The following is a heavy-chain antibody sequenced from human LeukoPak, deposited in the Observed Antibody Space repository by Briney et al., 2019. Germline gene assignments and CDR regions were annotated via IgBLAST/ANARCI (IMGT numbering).Heavy chain of an antibody. CDR2: IYHSGST. Sequence: SETLSLTCTASGYSISSGYYWGWIRQPPGKGLEWIGSIYHSGSTYYNPSLKSRVTISVDTSKNQFSLKVSSVTAADTAIYYCARDLSFDWFPYYFDYWGQGTLVTVSS. V-gene: IGHV4-38-2*02. CDR3: ARDLSFDWFPYYFDY. D-gene: IGHD3-9*01. J-gene: IGHJ4*02. CDR1: GYSISSGYY.